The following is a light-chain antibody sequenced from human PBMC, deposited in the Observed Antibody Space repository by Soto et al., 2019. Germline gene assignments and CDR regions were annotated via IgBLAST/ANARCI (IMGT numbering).Light chain of an antibody. CDR1: QSISSW. CDR2: TAS. J-gene: IGKJ2*01. CDR3: QQYNSYPYT. V-gene: IGKV1-5*03. Sequence: DIQMTQSPSTLSASVGDRVTITCRASQSISSWLAWYQQKPGKAPKLLIYTASSLESGVPSRFSGSGSGTEFTITISSLQPDDFATYYCQQYNSYPYTFGQGTKLEIK.